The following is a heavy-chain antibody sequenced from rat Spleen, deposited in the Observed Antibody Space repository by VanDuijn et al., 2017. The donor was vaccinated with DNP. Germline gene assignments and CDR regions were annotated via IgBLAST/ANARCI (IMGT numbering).Heavy chain of an antibody. Sequence: EVQLQESGPGLVKPSQSLSLTCSVTGYSITTSYRWNWIRKFPGNNLEWMGYINTAGSTNYNPSLKSRISITRDTSKNQFFLQVNSVTTEDTATYYCARWNIGTSTLDYWGQGVMVTVSS. V-gene: IGHV3-3*01. CDR1: GYSITTSYR. D-gene: IGHD1-5*01. CDR3: ARWNIGTSTLDY. J-gene: IGHJ2*01. CDR2: INTAGST.